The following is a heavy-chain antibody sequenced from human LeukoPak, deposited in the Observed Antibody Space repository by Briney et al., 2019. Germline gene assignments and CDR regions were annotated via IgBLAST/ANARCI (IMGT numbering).Heavy chain of an antibody. CDR1: GFTLSTYS. V-gene: IGHV3-30*04. CDR2: ISSDASNK. D-gene: IGHD3-22*01. J-gene: IGHJ4*02. Sequence: GGSLRLSCAASGFTLSTYSMHWVRQAPGKGLEWVAVISSDASNKYYADSVKGRFTISRDNSKNTPYLQMNSLRAEDRAVYYCAREGRFDSSGYPLDYWGQGTLVTVSS. CDR3: AREGRFDSSGYPLDY.